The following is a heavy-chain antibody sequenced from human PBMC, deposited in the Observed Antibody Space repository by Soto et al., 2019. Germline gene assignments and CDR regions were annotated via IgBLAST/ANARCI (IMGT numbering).Heavy chain of an antibody. V-gene: IGHV4-30-2*01. D-gene: IGHD3-22*01. CDR2: IYHSGST. Sequence: PSETLSLTCAVSGGSISSGGYSWSWIRQPPGKGLEWIGYIYHSGSTYYNPSLKSRVTISVDTSKNQFSLKLSSVTAADTAVYYCARTYYDVSGYFDLWGRGTLVTVSS. CDR1: GGSISSGGYS. CDR3: ARTYYDVSGYFDL. J-gene: IGHJ2*01.